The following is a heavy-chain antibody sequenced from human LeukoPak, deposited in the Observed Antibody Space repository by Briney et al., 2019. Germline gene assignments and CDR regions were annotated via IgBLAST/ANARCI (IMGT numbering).Heavy chain of an antibody. V-gene: IGHV4-59*01. J-gene: IGHJ4*02. Sequence: PSATLSLTCTVSNGSITNYYWSWIRPPPGKGLEWIGYIYYSGSTNYNPSLKSRVTISVDTSKNQFSLRLTSVSAADTAVYYCARGFGYSYGRGYDYWGQGTLVTVSS. CDR1: NGSITNYY. CDR2: IYYSGST. D-gene: IGHD5-18*01. CDR3: ARGFGYSYGRGYDY.